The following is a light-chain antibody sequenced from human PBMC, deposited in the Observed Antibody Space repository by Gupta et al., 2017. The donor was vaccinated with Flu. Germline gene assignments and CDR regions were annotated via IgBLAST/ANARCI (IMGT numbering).Light chain of an antibody. V-gene: IGLV1-44*01. J-gene: IGLJ2*01. CDR1: GSNIGSST. CDR2: RNS. Sequence: QSVLTQPPSTSGTPGQTVTISCSGGGSNIGSSTVDWYQQLPETAPNLLIFRNSDRPSGVPDRVSGSKSGTSAALAISGLQPDEEAVYYCAAWDDLLDGRVLFGGGTKLTVL. CDR3: AAWDDLLDGRVL.